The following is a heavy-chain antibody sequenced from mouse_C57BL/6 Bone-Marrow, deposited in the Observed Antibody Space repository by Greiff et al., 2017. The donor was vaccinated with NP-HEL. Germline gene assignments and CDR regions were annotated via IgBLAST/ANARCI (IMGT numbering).Heavy chain of an antibody. D-gene: IGHD1-1*02. V-gene: IGHV2-2*01. CDR3: ARNRVGGFAY. CDR2: IWSGGSR. J-gene: IGHJ3*01. Sequence: VQLQQSGPGLVQPSQSLSITCTVSGFSLTSYCVHWVRQSPGKGLEWLGVIWSGGSRAYYAALISRLSISKDNSKSQVFIKMNRLQADDTAIYYWARNRVGGFAYWGQGTLVTVSA. CDR1: GFSLTSYC.